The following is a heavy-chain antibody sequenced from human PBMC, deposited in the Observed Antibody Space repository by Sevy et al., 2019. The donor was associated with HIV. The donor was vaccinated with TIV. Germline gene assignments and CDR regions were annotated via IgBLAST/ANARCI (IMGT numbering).Heavy chain of an antibody. Sequence: GGSLRLSCVAPGFKFNGHGIPWVRQAPGKGLQWVAGISHDGDNKIYGDSVKGRFSNSGDQSKNTAYLQMCTLTPEDTAIYYCARDFEVNNWRVGGAFDMWGLGTLVTVSS. CDR3: ARDFEVNNWRVGGAFDM. CDR1: GFKFNGHG. V-gene: IGHV3-30*14. J-gene: IGHJ3*02. CDR2: ISHDGDNK. D-gene: IGHD3-3*01.